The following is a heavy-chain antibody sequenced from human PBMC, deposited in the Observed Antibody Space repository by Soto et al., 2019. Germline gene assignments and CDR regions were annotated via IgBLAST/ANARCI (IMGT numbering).Heavy chain of an antibody. CDR3: AKILQLGDYAYDSYGMDV. Sequence: QVQLVESGGGVVQPGRSLRLSCAASGFTFSSYGMHWVLQAPGKGLERVAVISYDGSNKYSADSVKGRFTISRDNSKNTLYLQMNSLRAEDTAVYYCAKILQLGDYAYDSYGMDVWGQGTTVNVSS. CDR1: GFTFSSYG. D-gene: IGHD4-17*01. CDR2: ISYDGSNK. V-gene: IGHV3-30*18. J-gene: IGHJ6*02.